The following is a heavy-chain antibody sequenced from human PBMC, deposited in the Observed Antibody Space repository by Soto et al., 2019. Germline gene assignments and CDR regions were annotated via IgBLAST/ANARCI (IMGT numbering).Heavy chain of an antibody. CDR2: VIPLFGTT. D-gene: IGHD6-13*01. CDR1: GGTFTSYA. CDR3: ARDSSSWYFFDY. Sequence: QVQLVQSGAEVKKPGSSVTVSCKASGGTFTSYAISWVRQAPGHGLEWIGGVIPLFGTTSYAQKFQGRVTITADESTSTAYMELSSLRSEDTAVYYCARDSSSWYFFDYWGQETLVTVSS. V-gene: IGHV1-69*01. J-gene: IGHJ4*02.